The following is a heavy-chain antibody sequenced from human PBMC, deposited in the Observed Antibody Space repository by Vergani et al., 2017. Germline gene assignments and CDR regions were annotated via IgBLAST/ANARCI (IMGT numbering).Heavy chain of an antibody. J-gene: IGHJ4*02. CDR3: ARLASVVVPAARPLDL. CDR1: GYTFTGYY. Sequence: QVQLVQSGAEVKKPGASVKVSCKASGYTFTGYYMHWVRQAPGQGLEWMGWINPNSGATKLAQKFQGRVTMGTDTSISTGYMELSSLRSDDTAVYYCARLASVVVPAARPLDLWGQGTLITVSS. CDR2: INPNSGAT. V-gene: IGHV1-2*02. D-gene: IGHD2-2*01.